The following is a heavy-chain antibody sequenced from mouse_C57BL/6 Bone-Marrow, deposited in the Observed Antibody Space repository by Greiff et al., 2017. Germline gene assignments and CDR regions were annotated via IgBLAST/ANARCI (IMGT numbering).Heavy chain of an antibody. CDR2: IDPEDGDT. CDR3: TVYYYGSSGYYFDY. V-gene: IGHV14-1*01. Sequence: EVQLQQSGAELVRPGASVKLSCTASGFNIKDYYMHWVKQRPEQGLEWIGRIDPEDGDTEYAPKFQGKATMTADTSSNTAYLQLSSLTSEDTAVYYCTVYYYGSSGYYFDYWGKGTTLTVSS. D-gene: IGHD1-1*01. J-gene: IGHJ2*01. CDR1: GFNIKDYY.